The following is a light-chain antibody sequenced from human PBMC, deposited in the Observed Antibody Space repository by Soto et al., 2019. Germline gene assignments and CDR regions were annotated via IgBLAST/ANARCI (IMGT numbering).Light chain of an antibody. Sequence: EIVMTQSPATLSVSPGERATLSCRASQSVSSDLAWYHQKPGQAPRLLIYGASTRATGIPARFSGSGSGTEFTLIINSLQSEDFAVYYCQQHNNWPLTFGQGTKVDIK. J-gene: IGKJ1*01. V-gene: IGKV3-15*01. CDR2: GAS. CDR1: QSVSSD. CDR3: QQHNNWPLT.